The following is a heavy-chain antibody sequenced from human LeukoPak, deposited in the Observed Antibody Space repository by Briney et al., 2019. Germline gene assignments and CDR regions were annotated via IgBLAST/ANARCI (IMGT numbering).Heavy chain of an antibody. V-gene: IGHV1-69*13. D-gene: IGHD3-22*01. J-gene: IGHJ4*02. CDR1: GGTFSSYA. Sequence: SVKVSCKASGGTFSSYAISWVRQAPGQGLEWMGGIIPIFGTANYAQKFQGRVTITADESTSTAYMELSSLRSEDTAVYYCARGMYYYDSSGYSAYWGQGTLVTVSS. CDR2: IIPIFGTA. CDR3: ARGMYYYDSSGYSAY.